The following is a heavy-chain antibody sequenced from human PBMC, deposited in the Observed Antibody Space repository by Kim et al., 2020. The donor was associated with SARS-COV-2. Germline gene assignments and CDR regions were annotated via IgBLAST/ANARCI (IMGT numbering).Heavy chain of an antibody. V-gene: IGHV3-23*05. CDR3: AKGSGWYRGAFDI. D-gene: IGHD6-19*01. J-gene: IGHJ3*02. Sequence: YEDSVKGRFTISRDNSKNTLYLTMNSLRAEDTAVYYCAKGSGWYRGAFDIWGQGTMSPSLQ.